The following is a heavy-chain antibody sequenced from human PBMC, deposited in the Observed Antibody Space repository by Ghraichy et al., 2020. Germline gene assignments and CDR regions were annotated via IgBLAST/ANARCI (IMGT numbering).Heavy chain of an antibody. J-gene: IGHJ2*01. CDR1: GYTFTSYD. CDR2: MNPNSGNT. D-gene: IGHD2-15*01. V-gene: IGHV1-8*01. Sequence: ASVKVSCKASGYTFTSYDINWVRQATGQGLEWMGWMNPNSGNTGYAQKFQGRVTMTRNTSISTAYMELSSLRSEDTAVYYCARGPLYCSGGSCYYWYFDLWGRGTLVTVSS. CDR3: ARGPLYCSGGSCYYWYFDL.